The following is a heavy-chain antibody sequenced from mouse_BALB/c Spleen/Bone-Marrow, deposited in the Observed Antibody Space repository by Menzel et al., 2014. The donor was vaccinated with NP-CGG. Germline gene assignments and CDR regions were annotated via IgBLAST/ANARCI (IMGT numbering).Heavy chain of an antibody. CDR1: GFNIKDTY. CDR2: IDPANGNT. Sequence: DVKLVESGAALVKPGASVKLSCTACGFNIKDTYMHWVEQRPEQGLEWIGRIDPANGNTKYDPKFQGKATITADTSSNTAYLQLSSLTPEDTAVYYCAYGSNYHYFDYWGQCTTLTVSS. V-gene: IGHV14-3*02. CDR3: AYGSNYHYFDY. D-gene: IGHD1-1*01. J-gene: IGHJ2*01.